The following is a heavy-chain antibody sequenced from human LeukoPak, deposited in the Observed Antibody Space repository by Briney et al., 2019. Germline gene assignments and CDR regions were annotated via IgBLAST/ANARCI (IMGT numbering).Heavy chain of an antibody. Sequence: SETLSLTCTVSGGSISSYYWNWIRQPPGKGLEWIGFIYYSGTTNYNPSLKSRVTISVDTSKNQFSLKLSSVTAADTAVYYCARGGSYVWGSYRLKSWFDPWGQGTLVTVSS. V-gene: IGHV4-59*01. D-gene: IGHD3-16*02. J-gene: IGHJ5*02. CDR1: GGSISSYY. CDR2: IYYSGTT. CDR3: ARGGSYVWGSYRLKSWFDP.